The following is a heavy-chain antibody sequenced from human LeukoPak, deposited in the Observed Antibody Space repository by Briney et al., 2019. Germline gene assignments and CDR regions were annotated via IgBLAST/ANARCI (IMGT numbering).Heavy chain of an antibody. CDR1: GFTFSDYY. V-gene: IGHV3-11*05. Sequence: GGSLRLSCAASGFTFSDYYMSWIRQAPGKGLEWVSYISSSSSYTNYADSVKGRFTISGDNAKNSLYLQMNSLRAEDTAVYYCARDLRDSSGSTGGYYYYYYGMDVWGQGTTVTVSS. CDR2: ISSSSSYT. D-gene: IGHD3-22*01. J-gene: IGHJ6*02. CDR3: ARDLRDSSGSTGGYYYYYYGMDV.